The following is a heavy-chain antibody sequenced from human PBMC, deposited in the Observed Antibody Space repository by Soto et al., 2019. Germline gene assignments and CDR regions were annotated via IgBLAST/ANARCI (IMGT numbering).Heavy chain of an antibody. CDR2: ISGSGGST. Sequence: PGGSLRLSCATSGFTFSSYAMSGVRQAPGKGLEWVSAISGSGGSTYYADSVKGRFTISRDNSKNTLYLQMNSLRAEDTAVYYCAKDSNYGDYVEADAFDIWGQGTMVTVSS. CDR1: GFTFSSYA. V-gene: IGHV3-23*01. J-gene: IGHJ3*02. D-gene: IGHD4-17*01. CDR3: AKDSNYGDYVEADAFDI.